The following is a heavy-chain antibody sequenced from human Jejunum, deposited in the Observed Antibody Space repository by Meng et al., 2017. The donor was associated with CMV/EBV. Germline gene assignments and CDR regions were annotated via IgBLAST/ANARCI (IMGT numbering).Heavy chain of an antibody. D-gene: IGHD4-17*01. V-gene: IGHV2-5*02. Sequence: QITLEESGPTLVKPTQTLTPTCTFSGFSRSTSGVGVGWIRQPPGKALEWLALIYWDDDKRYSPSLKNRLTITKDTSKNQVVLTLTNIDPVDTATYYCAHRHRLRDFDYWGQGTLVTVSS. CDR2: IYWDDDK. CDR3: AHRHRLRDFDY. J-gene: IGHJ4*02. CDR1: GFSRSTSGVG.